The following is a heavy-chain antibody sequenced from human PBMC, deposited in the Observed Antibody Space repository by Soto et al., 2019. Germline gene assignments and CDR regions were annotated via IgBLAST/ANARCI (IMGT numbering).Heavy chain of an antibody. CDR2: ISGSGGST. D-gene: IGHD4-17*01. J-gene: IGHJ6*03. V-gene: IGHV3-23*01. CDR3: AKETTSVGFYYYYMDV. Sequence: GGSLRLSCAASGFTFSSYAMSWVRQAPGKGLEWVSAISGSGGSTYYADSVKGRFTISRDNSKNTRYLQMNSLRAEDTAVYYCAKETTSVGFYYYYMDVWGKGTTVTVSS. CDR1: GFTFSSYA.